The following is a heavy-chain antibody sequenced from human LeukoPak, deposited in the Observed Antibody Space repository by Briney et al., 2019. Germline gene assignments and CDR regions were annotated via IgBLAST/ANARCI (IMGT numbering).Heavy chain of an antibody. D-gene: IGHD2-15*01. CDR3: ARAFPYCSGGSCYYRETNGYYFDY. J-gene: IGHJ4*02. CDR2: INPSGGST. CDR1: GYTFTSYY. V-gene: IGHV1-46*01. Sequence: GASVKVSCKASGYTFTSYYMHWVRQAPGQGLEWMGIINPSGGSTSYAQKFQGRVTMTRDTSTGTVYMELSSLRSEDTAVYYCARAFPYCSGGSCYYRETNGYYFDYWGQGTLVTVSS.